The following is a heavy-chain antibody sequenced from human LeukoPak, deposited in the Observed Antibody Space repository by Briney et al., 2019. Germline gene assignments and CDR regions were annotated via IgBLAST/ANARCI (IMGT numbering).Heavy chain of an antibody. D-gene: IGHD4-17*01. CDR2: ISAEGVT. J-gene: IGHJ4*02. V-gene: IGHV3-64D*09. CDR3: VKDPYGDYG. CDR1: GFTLRAFA. Sequence: GGSLRLSCSASGFTLRAFAMPWVRQAPGKRLEYVSSISAEGVTHYADSVKGRFTISRDTSKSTLSLQMSSLRLEDTAFYYCVKDPYGDYGWGQGTLVTVSS.